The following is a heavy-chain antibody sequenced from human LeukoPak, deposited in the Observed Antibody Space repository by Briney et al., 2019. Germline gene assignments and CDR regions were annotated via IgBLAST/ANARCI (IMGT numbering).Heavy chain of an antibody. CDR3: ARANFLYCSSSTCLFDY. Sequence: ASVNVSSKASGYTFTDYYMHWVRQAPGQGGEGMGWINPNDGDTNYAQKFQGRVTITRDTSISTAHMEVSRLRSDDTAVYYCARANFLYCSSSTCLFDYWGQGTLVTVSS. J-gene: IGHJ4*02. CDR2: INPNDGDT. CDR1: GYTFTDYY. D-gene: IGHD2-2*01. V-gene: IGHV1-2*02.